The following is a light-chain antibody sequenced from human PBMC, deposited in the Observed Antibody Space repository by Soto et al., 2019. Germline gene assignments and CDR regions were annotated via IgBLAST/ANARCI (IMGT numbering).Light chain of an antibody. CDR3: CSYAGSNNLV. CDR2: EVS. V-gene: IGLV2-8*01. Sequence: QSALTQPPSASGSPGQSVTISCTGTSSDVGGYNYVSWYQQYPGKAPKIMIYEVSERPSGVPVRFSGSKSGNTASLTVSGLQAEDEADYYCCSYAGSNNLVFGGGTKLTFL. CDR1: SSDVGGYNY. J-gene: IGLJ3*02.